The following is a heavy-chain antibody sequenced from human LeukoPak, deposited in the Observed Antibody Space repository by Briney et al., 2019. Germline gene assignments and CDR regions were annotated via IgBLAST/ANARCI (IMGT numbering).Heavy chain of an antibody. CDR2: IRDRGAKT. CDR1: GFPFSNYA. CDR3: VRERKVGTTTLAFDI. Sequence: GGSLRLSCAGFGFPFSNYAFTGVRRAPGQGLEWVSAIRDRGAKTYYTDSVKGRFTISRDNSKNTLFLQMHSLRAEDTAVYYCVRERKVGTTTLAFDIWGQGSMVTVSS. J-gene: IGHJ3*02. V-gene: IGHV3-23*01. D-gene: IGHD1-26*01.